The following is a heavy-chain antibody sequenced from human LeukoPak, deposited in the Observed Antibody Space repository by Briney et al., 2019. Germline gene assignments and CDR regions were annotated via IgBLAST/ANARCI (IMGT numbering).Heavy chain of an antibody. CDR2: VSAYNGHT. J-gene: IGHJ6*03. CDR3: ARDSSGFGGYYYYTDV. D-gene: IGHD3-10*01. Sequence: ASVKVSCKASGYIFNSYGISWVRQAPGQGLEWMGWVSAYNGHTNYVQKFQGRVTMTRDRSTSTVYMELSSLRSEDTAVYYCARDSSGFGGYYYYTDVWGKGTTVTVSS. CDR1: GYIFNSYG. V-gene: IGHV1-18*01.